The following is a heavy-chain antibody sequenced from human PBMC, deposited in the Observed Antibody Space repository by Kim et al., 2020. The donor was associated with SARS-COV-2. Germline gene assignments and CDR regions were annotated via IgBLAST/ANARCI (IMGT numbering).Heavy chain of an antibody. CDR1: TGSISSGSYH. D-gene: IGHD6-13*01. Sequence: SETLSLTCTVSTGSISSGSYHWSWIRQSPGKGLEWLGGIFYSGSTYHNPSLKSRVSISVDTSKNQFSLKMNSMTAADTAVYYCVGLSPIAAGGPFDYWGQGTLAT. J-gene: IGHJ4*02. V-gene: IGHV4-39*01. CDR2: IFYSGST. CDR3: VGLSPIAAGGPFDY.